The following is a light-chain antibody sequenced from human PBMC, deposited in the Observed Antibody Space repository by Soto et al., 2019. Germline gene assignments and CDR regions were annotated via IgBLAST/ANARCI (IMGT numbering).Light chain of an antibody. CDR3: QQYNNWGLS. CDR1: ETVGTN. J-gene: IGKJ4*01. V-gene: IGKV3D-15*01. CDR2: GSS. Sequence: IVLTQSPATLSVSPGERVTLSCRASETVGTNLAWYQQRPGQPPTLLIYGSSTRATGISATFSGSGSRTEFTLTTSSLQSEDSAVYYCQQYNNWGLSFGGGTRVEIK.